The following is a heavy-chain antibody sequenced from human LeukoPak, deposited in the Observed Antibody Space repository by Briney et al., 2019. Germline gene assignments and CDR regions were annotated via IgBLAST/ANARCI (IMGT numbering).Heavy chain of an antibody. CDR3: ARLLSLGMSAAFDY. CDR1: GGTFSSYA. Sequence: ASVKVSCKASGGTFSSYAISWVRQAPGQGLEWMGRINPNSGGTNYAQKFQGRVTMTRDTSISTAYMELSRLRSDDTAVYYCARLLSLGMSAAFDYWGQGTLVTVSS. V-gene: IGHV1-2*06. CDR2: INPNSGGT. J-gene: IGHJ4*02. D-gene: IGHD7-27*01.